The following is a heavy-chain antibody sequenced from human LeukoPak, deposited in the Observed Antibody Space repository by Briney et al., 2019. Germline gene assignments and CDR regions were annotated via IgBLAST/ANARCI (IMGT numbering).Heavy chain of an antibody. D-gene: IGHD6-19*01. J-gene: IGHJ4*02. V-gene: IGHV4-61*02. Sequence: PSQTLSLTCTVSSGSINSDGYYWSWIRQPAGKGLEWIGRVYSSGSANYSPSLKSRVIISIDTSKDQVSLKLNSVTAADTAVYYCAATPAVAGQTSFDYWGQGALVTVSS. CDR3: AATPAVAGQTSFDY. CDR2: VYSSGSA. CDR1: SGSINSDGYY.